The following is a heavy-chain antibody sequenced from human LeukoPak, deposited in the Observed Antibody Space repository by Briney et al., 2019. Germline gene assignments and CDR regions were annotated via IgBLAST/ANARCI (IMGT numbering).Heavy chain of an antibody. J-gene: IGHJ4*02. Sequence: ASVKVSCKASGYTFTSYGISWVRQAPGQGLEWMGWISAYNGNTNYAQKFQGRVTITADESTSTAYMELSSLRSEDTAVYYCASSKRGHYYGSGSHIDYWGRGTLVTVSS. CDR3: ASSKRGHYYGSGSHIDY. D-gene: IGHD3-10*01. CDR2: ISAYNGNT. CDR1: GYTFTSYG. V-gene: IGHV1-18*01.